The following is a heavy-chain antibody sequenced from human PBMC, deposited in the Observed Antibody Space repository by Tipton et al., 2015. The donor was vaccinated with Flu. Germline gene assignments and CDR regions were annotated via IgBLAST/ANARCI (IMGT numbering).Heavy chain of an antibody. V-gene: IGHV4-38-2*01. Sequence: TLSLTCSVSGYSIRSAYYWGWVRRPPGKGLEWIGTIYHSGTTYYNPSLKSRLTISVDTSKNQFSLKLSSVTAADTAVYYCATFKRNPYYHFDYWGQGTLVTVSS. CDR2: IYHSGTT. CDR3: ATFKRNPYYHFDY. D-gene: IGHD3-10*01. J-gene: IGHJ4*02. CDR1: GYSIRSAYY.